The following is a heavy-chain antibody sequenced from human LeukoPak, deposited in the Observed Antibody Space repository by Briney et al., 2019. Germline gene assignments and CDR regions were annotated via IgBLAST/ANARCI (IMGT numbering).Heavy chain of an antibody. J-gene: IGHJ4*02. Sequence: SETLSLTCTVSGGSISSGSYYWSWIRQPAGKGLEWIGRIYTSGSTNYNPSLKSRVTISVDTSKNQFSLKLSSVTAADTAVYYCARDTPWGSSSWSGGFDYWGQGTLVTVSS. CDR3: ARDTPWGSSSWSGGFDY. CDR1: GGSISSGSYY. CDR2: IYTSGST. V-gene: IGHV4-61*02. D-gene: IGHD6-13*01.